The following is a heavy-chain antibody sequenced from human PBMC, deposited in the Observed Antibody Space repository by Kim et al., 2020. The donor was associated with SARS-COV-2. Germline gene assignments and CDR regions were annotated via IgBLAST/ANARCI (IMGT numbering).Heavy chain of an antibody. J-gene: IGHJ3*02. Sequence: ASVKVSCKASGYTFTSYYMHWERQAPGQGLEWMGIINPSGGSTSYAQKFQGRVTMTRDTSTSTVYMELSSLRSEDTAVYYCARGGFGIAVAGVAFDIWGQGTMVTVSS. CDR3: ARGGFGIAVAGVAFDI. D-gene: IGHD6-19*01. CDR2: INPSGGST. V-gene: IGHV1-46*01. CDR1: GYTFTSYY.